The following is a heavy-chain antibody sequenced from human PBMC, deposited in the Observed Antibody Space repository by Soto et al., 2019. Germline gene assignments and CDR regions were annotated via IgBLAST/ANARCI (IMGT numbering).Heavy chain of an antibody. CDR3: ARGRVVGATYYYYYYGMDV. J-gene: IGHJ6*02. CDR2: INHSGST. Sequence: QVQLQQWGAGLLKPSETLSLTCAVYGGSFSGYYWSWIRQPPGKGLEWIGEINHSGSTNYNPSLKSRFTISVDTSKNQFSLKLSSVTAADTAVYYCARGRVVGATYYYYYYGMDVWGQGTTVTVSS. CDR1: GGSFSGYY. D-gene: IGHD1-26*01. V-gene: IGHV4-34*01.